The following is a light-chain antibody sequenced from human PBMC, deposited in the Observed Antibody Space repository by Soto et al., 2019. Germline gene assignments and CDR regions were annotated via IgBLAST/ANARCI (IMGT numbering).Light chain of an antibody. CDR1: QSISSW. J-gene: IGKJ2*01. CDR2: DAS. CDR3: QQYNSYPYT. Sequence: DIQMTQSPSTLSASVGDRVTITCRASQSISSWLAWYQQKPGKAPRFLIYDASSLESGVPSRFGGCGSGTEFTLTIYSLQPDDFATYYCQQYNSYPYTFGQGTKLEIK. V-gene: IGKV1-5*01.